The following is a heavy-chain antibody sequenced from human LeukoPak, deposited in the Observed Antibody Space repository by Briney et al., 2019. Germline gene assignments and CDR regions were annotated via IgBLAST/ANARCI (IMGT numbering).Heavy chain of an antibody. CDR3: ATDRHYYDSSGYSVH. J-gene: IGHJ4*02. V-gene: IGHV1-69*05. CDR2: IIPIFGTA. Sequence: ASVKVSCKASGGTFSSYAISWVRQAPGQGLEWMGGIIPIFGTANYAQKFQGRVTITTDESTSTAYMELSSLRSEDMAVYYCATDRHYYDSSGYSVHWGQGTLVTVSS. CDR1: GGTFSSYA. D-gene: IGHD3-22*01.